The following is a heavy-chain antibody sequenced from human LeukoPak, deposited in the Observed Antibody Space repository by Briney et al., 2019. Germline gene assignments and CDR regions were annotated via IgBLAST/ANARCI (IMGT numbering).Heavy chain of an antibody. Sequence: PSETLSLTCTVSGGSISSSSYYWGWIRQPPGNGLEWIGSIYYSGSTYYNPSLKSRVTISVDTSKNQFSLKLSSVTAADTAVYYCARRGRPYYYGSGSYKVDYYYYYMDVWGKGTTVTISS. D-gene: IGHD3-10*01. J-gene: IGHJ6*03. CDR1: GGSISSSSYY. V-gene: IGHV4-39*07. CDR2: IYYSGST. CDR3: ARRGRPYYYGSGSYKVDYYYYYMDV.